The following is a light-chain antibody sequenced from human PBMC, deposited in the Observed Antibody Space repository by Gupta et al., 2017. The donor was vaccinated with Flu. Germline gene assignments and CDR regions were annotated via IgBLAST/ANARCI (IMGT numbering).Light chain of an antibody. Sequence: DIQITQSPSSLSASVGDRVTITCRASQSISSFLNWYQQKPGKVPKILIYAASSLQAGVPSRFSGSGSGTHFTLTISGLQPEDLAVYYCQQSYSFPLTFGGGTKVEIK. CDR3: QQSYSFPLT. J-gene: IGKJ4*01. V-gene: IGKV1-39*01. CDR1: QSISSF. CDR2: AAS.